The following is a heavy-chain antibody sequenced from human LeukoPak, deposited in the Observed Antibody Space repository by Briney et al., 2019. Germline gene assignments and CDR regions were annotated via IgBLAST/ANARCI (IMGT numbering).Heavy chain of an antibody. V-gene: IGHV3-11*01. J-gene: IGHJ3*02. CDR1: GFTFSDYY. D-gene: IGHD2-15*01. CDR3: AREPVAQGIAFDI. Sequence: GGSLRLSCAASGFTFSDYYMSWIRQAPGKGLEWVSYISSSGSTIYYADSVKGRFTISRDNAKNSLYLRMNSLRAEDTAVYYCAREPVAQGIAFDIWGQGTMVTVSS. CDR2: ISSSGSTI.